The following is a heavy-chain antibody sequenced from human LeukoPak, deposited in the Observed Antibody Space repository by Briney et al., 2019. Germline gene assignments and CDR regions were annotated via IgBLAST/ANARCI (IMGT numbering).Heavy chain of an antibody. CDR2: ISYDGSNK. CDR3: AKDPNGDYIGTFDI. J-gene: IGHJ3*02. Sequence: GRSLRLSCAASGFTFSSYGMHWVRQAPGKGLEWVAVISYDGSNKYYADSVKGRFTISRDNSKNTLYLQMNSLRAEDTAVYYCAKDPNGDYIGTFDIWGQGTMVTVSS. D-gene: IGHD4-17*01. CDR1: GFTFSSYG. V-gene: IGHV3-30*18.